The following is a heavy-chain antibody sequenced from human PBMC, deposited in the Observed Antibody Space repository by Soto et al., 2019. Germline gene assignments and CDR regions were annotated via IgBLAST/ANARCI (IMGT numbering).Heavy chain of an antibody. CDR2: IFWNDER. CDR1: GFSLSKARMG. D-gene: IGHD1-26*01. J-gene: IGHJ4*02. V-gene: IGHV2-26*01. Sequence: SGPTRVNPTESLTLTCTVSGFSLSKARMGVSWIRQPPGKALEWLAHIFWNDERSYNTSLKSRLTISRDTSKSQVVLTMTNVDPVDTGTYFCARALREGLPIYYFDSWGQGTLVTVSS. CDR3: ARALREGLPIYYFDS.